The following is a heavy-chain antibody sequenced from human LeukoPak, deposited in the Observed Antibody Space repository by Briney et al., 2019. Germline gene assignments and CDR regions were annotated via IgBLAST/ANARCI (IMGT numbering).Heavy chain of an antibody. CDR2: INPSGGST. J-gene: IGHJ6*02. CDR1: GYTLTSYY. CDR3: ASVYKYGMDV. V-gene: IGHV1-46*01. Sequence: ASVKVSCKASGYTLTSYYLHWVRQAPGQGLEWIAIINPSGGSTSRAQKFQGRVTMTRDTSASTVYMELSSLRSEDTAVYYCASVYKYGMDVWGQGTTVTVSS.